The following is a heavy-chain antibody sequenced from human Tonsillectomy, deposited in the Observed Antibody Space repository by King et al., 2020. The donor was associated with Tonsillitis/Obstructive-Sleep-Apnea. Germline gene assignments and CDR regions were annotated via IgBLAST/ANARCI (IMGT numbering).Heavy chain of an antibody. CDR1: GFTFSDYY. D-gene: IGHD6-6*01. J-gene: IGHJ4*02. Sequence: QLVQSGGGLVKPGGSLRLSCAASGFTFSDYYMSWIRQAPGKGLEWVSYISSSSSYTNYADSVKGRFTISRDNAKNSVYLQMNSLRAEDTAVYYCARGSIAALYYFDYWGQGTLVTVSS. CDR3: ARGSIAALYYFDY. V-gene: IGHV3-11*06. CDR2: ISSSSSYT.